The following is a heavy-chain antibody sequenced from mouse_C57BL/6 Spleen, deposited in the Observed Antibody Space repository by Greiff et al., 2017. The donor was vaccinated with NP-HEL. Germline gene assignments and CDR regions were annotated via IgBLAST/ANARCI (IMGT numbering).Heavy chain of an antibody. CDR3: ARGTMVTTEWVY. D-gene: IGHD2-2*01. J-gene: IGHJ2*01. CDR1: GYTFTSYW. CDR2: INPSNGGT. V-gene: IGHV1-53*01. Sequence: QVQLQQPGTELVKPGAPVKLSCKASGYTFTSYWMHWVKQRPGQGLEWIGNINPSNGGTNYNEKFKSKATLTVDKSSSTAYMQLSSLTSEDSAVYYCARGTMVTTEWVYWGQGTTLTVSS.